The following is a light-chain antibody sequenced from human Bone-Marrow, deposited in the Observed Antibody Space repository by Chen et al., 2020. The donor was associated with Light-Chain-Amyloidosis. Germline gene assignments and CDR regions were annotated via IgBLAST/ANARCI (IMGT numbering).Light chain of an antibody. V-gene: IGLV2-14*01. CDR3: SSYPITNTLV. CDR2: EVT. Sequence: QSALTQPASVSGSPGQSITIYCTGTSSDVGGDNHVTWYQQHPDKAPKLMIFEVTHRPSCVPARLSGSKSDSTASLTISGLQTEDEADYFCSSYPITNTLVFGSGTRVTVL. J-gene: IGLJ1*01. CDR1: SSDVGGDNH.